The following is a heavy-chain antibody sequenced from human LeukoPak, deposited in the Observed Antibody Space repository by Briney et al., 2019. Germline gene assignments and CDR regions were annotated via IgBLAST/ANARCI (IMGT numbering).Heavy chain of an antibody. CDR3: ARDYGDKPGY. Sequence: ASVKVSCKASGGTFSSYAISWVRQAPGQGLEWMGRIIPILGIANYAQKLQGRVTITADKSTSTAYMELSSLRSEDTAVYYCARDYGDKPGYWGQGTLVTLSS. J-gene: IGHJ4*02. V-gene: IGHV1-69*04. CDR1: GGTFSSYA. D-gene: IGHD4-17*01. CDR2: IIPILGIA.